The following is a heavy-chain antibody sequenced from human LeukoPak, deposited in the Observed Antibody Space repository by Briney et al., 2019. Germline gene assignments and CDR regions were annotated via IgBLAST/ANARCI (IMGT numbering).Heavy chain of an antibody. D-gene: IGHD3-10*01. Sequence: SETLSLTCTVSGGSISSYYWSWIRQPPGKRLEWIGYIFYRGSTNYNPSLKSRVAISEDTSKNQFSLNLGSVTAADTAVYYCARGGYYGSGSDDAFDIWGQGTMVTVSS. V-gene: IGHV4-59*01. CDR2: IFYRGST. J-gene: IGHJ3*02. CDR1: GGSISSYY. CDR3: ARGGYYGSGSDDAFDI.